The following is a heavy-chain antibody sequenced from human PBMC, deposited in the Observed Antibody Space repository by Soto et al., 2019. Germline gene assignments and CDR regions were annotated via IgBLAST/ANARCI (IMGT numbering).Heavy chain of an antibody. V-gene: IGHV3-33*01. D-gene: IGHD3-22*01. Sequence: QVQLVESGGGVVQPGRSLRLSCAASGLTFSSYGMHWVRQAPGKGLEWVAVIWYDGSNKYYADSVKGRFTISRDNSKNTLYLQMNSLRAEDTAVYYCAREYYYDSSGYYGKGYYFDYWGQGTLVTVSS. CDR1: GLTFSSYG. CDR2: IWYDGSNK. CDR3: AREYYYDSSGYYGKGYYFDY. J-gene: IGHJ4*02.